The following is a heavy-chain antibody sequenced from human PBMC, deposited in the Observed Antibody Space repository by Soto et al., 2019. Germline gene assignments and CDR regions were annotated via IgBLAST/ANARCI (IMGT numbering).Heavy chain of an antibody. V-gene: IGHV3-23*01. CDR3: RIATITAERSHYFDY. CDR1: GLTFSSYA. Sequence: PGGSLRLSCAASGLTFSSYAMSRVRQAPGKGLEWVSAISGSGGSTYYADSVKGRFTISRDNSKNTLYLQMNSLRAEDTAVYYCRIATITAERSHYFDYWGQGTLVTVSS. D-gene: IGHD5-12*01. CDR2: ISGSGGST. J-gene: IGHJ4*02.